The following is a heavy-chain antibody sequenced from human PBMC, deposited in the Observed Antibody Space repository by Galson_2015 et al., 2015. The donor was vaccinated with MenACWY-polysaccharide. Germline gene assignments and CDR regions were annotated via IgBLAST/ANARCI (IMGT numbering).Heavy chain of an antibody. CDR2: ISSSASYI. CDR1: GFSFSDYN. V-gene: IGHV3-21*01. J-gene: IGHJ4*02. CDR3: ARDTGGSGY. Sequence: SLRLSCAASGFSFSDYNMNWVRQAPGKGLEWVSIISSSASYIYYADSVKGRFTISRDNAKNSLYLQMNSLRAEDTAIYYCARDTGGSGYWGQGTLVTVSS. D-gene: IGHD3-16*01.